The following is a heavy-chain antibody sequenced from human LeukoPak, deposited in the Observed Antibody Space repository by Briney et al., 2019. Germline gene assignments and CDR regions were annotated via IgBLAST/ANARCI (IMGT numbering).Heavy chain of an antibody. CDR1: GGSISSGGYY. D-gene: IGHD2-2*02. CDR2: IYHSGST. Sequence: SSETLSLTCTVPGGSISSGGYYWSWIRQPPGKGLEWIGYIYHSGSTYYNPSLKSRVTISVDRSKNQFSLKLSSVTAADTAVYYCARDGRYCSSTSCYSLGWFDPWGQGTLVTVSS. CDR3: ARDGRYCSSTSCYSLGWFDP. J-gene: IGHJ5*02. V-gene: IGHV4-30-2*01.